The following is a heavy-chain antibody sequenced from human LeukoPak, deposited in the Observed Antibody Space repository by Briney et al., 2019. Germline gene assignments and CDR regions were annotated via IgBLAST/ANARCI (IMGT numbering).Heavy chain of an antibody. D-gene: IGHD5-12*01. V-gene: IGHV3-11*01. J-gene: IGHJ4*02. Sequence: GGSLRLSCAASGFTFNDYYMSWIRQAPGKGLEWLAYVTISGSTIYYADSVKGRFTISRDNAKNSLDLQMNSLRAEDTAVYYCARGYSGYVHFDFWGQGTLVTVSS. CDR2: VTISGSTI. CDR3: ARGYSGYVHFDF. CDR1: GFTFNDYY.